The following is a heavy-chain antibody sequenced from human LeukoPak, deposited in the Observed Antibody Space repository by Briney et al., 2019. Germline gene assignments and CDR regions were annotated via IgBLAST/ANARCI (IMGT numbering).Heavy chain of an antibody. CDR3: ATTERYYYYYGMDV. Sequence: GSLRLSCAASGFAVSSNYMSWVRQAPGKGLEWVSVIYSGGSTYYADSVKGRFTISRDNSKNTLYLQMNSLRVEDTAVYYCATTERYYYYYGMDVWGQGTTVTVSS. D-gene: IGHD1-1*01. J-gene: IGHJ6*02. CDR2: IYSGGST. V-gene: IGHV3-53*01. CDR1: GFAVSSNY.